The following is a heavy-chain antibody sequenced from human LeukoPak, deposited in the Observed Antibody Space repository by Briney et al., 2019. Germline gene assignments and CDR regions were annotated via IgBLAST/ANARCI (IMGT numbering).Heavy chain of an antibody. V-gene: IGHV4-34*01. CDR1: GGSFSGYY. Sequence: SETLSLTCAVYGGSFSGYYWSWIRQPPGKGLEWIGEINHSGSTNHNPSLKSRVTISVDTSKNQFSLKLSSVTAADTAVYYCARVRSGNSDYWGQGTLVTVSS. J-gene: IGHJ4*02. CDR3: ARVRSGNSDY. CDR2: INHSGST. D-gene: IGHD2-21*02.